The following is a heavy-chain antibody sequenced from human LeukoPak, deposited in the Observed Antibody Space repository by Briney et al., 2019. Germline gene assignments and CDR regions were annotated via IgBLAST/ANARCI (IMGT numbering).Heavy chain of an antibody. D-gene: IGHD2-15*01. V-gene: IGHV1-69*13. CDR1: GGTFSSYA. CDR2: IIPIFGTA. Sequence: GASVKVSCKASGGTFSSYAISWVRQAPGQGLEWMGGIIPIFGTANYAQKFQGRVTITADESTSTAYMELSSLRSKDTAVYYCARGYCSGGSCYMDYWGQGTLVTVSS. J-gene: IGHJ4*02. CDR3: ARGYCSGGSCYMDY.